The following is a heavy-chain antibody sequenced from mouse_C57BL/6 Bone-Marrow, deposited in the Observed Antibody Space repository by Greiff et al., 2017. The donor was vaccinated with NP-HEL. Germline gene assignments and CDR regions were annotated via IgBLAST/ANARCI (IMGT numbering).Heavy chain of an antibody. CDR2: IDPANGNT. Sequence: VHVKQSVAELVRPGASVKLSCTASGFNIKNTYMHWVKQRPEQGLEWIGRIDPANGNTKYAPKFQGKATITADTSSNTAYLQLSSLTSEDTAIYYCASLYDYPYYFDYWGQGTTLTVSS. CDR1: GFNIKNTY. D-gene: IGHD2-4*01. V-gene: IGHV14-3*01. CDR3: ASLYDYPYYFDY. J-gene: IGHJ2*01.